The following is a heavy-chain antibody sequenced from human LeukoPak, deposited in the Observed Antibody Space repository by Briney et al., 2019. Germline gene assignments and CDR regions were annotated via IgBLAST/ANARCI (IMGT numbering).Heavy chain of an antibody. Sequence: ASVKVSCKASGGTFSSYAISWVRQATGQGLEWMGWMNPNSGNTGYAQKFQGRVTMTRDTSISTAYMELSRLRSDDTAVYYCARDPEGGLDYWGQGTLVTVSS. V-gene: IGHV1-8*02. CDR2: MNPNSGNT. D-gene: IGHD3-16*01. CDR3: ARDPEGGLDY. CDR1: GGTFSSYA. J-gene: IGHJ4*02.